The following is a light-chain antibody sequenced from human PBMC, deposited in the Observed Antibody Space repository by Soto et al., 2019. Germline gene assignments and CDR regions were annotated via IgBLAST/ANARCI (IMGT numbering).Light chain of an antibody. CDR3: QQFGTSRLT. CDR2: GAS. CDR1: QSVSSY. J-gene: IGKJ4*01. Sequence: EIVLTQSPGTKSLSPGERATLSCRASQSVSSYLAWYQQKPGQAPRLLIYGASNRATGIPDRFSGSGSGTDFTLTISRLEPEDFAMYYCQQFGTSRLTFGGGTKVDI. V-gene: IGKV3-20*01.